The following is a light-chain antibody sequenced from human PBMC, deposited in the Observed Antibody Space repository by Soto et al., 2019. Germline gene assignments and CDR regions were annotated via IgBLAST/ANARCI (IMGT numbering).Light chain of an antibody. CDR1: QSVSSY. CDR2: DAS. V-gene: IGKV3-11*01. Sequence: EIVLTQSPATLSLSPGERATLSCRASQSVSSYLAWYQQKPGQAPRLLIYDASNTATGIPARFSGSGSGTDFTLTISSLEPEDFAVYYCQQSHSTPYTFGQGTKLEI. J-gene: IGKJ2*01. CDR3: QQSHSTPYT.